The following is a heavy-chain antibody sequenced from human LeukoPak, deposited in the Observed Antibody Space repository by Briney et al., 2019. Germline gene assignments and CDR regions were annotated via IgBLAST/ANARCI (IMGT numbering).Heavy chain of an antibody. D-gene: IGHD4-17*01. CDR3: ARDRDGDYEGYYMDV. CDR1: GGSFSGYY. CDR2: INHSGST. J-gene: IGHJ6*03. V-gene: IGHV4-34*01. Sequence: SETLSLTCAVYGGSFSGYYWSWIRQPPGKGLEWIGEINHSGSTNYNPSLKSRVTISVDTSKNQFSLKLSSVTAADTAVYYCARDRDGDYEGYYMDVWGKGTTVAVSS.